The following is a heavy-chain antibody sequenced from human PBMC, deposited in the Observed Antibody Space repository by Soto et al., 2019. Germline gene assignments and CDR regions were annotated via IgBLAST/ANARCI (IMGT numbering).Heavy chain of an antibody. Sequence: QITLKESGPTLVKPTQTLTLTCTFSGFSLSTSGVGVGWIRQPPGKALEWLALIYWDDDKRYSPSLKSRLTITKDTSKNQVVLTMTNMDPVDTAIYYCARMGRYYDILTGYSWTIDYWGQGTLVTVSS. D-gene: IGHD3-9*01. CDR1: GFSLSTSGVG. CDR3: ARMGRYYDILTGYSWTIDY. CDR2: IYWDDDK. V-gene: IGHV2-5*02. J-gene: IGHJ4*02.